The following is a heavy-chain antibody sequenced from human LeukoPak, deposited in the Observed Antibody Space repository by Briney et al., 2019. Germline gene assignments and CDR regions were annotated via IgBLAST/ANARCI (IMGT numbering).Heavy chain of an antibody. V-gene: IGHV1-8*01. CDR3: ARGLPSRMPDY. Sequence: ASVKVSCKASGYTFTSYDINWVRQATGQGLEWMGWMNPNSGNIGYAQRFQGRVTMTRNTSISTAYMELSSLRSEDTAVYYCARGLPSRMPDYWGQGTLVTVSS. CDR2: MNPNSGNI. CDR1: GYTFTSYD. J-gene: IGHJ4*02. D-gene: IGHD2-2*01.